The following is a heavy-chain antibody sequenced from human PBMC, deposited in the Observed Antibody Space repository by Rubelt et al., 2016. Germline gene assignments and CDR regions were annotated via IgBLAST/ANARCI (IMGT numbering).Heavy chain of an antibody. CDR1: GFTFTNFG. Sequence: VLLVESGGGLVQPGGSLTLSCVVSGFTFTNFGMHWVRQAPGKGLAWVAFIRYDGSKKYADSVKARFTITRDNSKNTLYLQMNSLRAEDTTVYYCAKDFGAGTWAFDYWGQGTLVTVSS. CDR2: IRYDGSKK. J-gene: IGHJ4*02. V-gene: IGHV3-30*02. D-gene: IGHD3-10*01. CDR3: AKDFGAGTWAFDY.